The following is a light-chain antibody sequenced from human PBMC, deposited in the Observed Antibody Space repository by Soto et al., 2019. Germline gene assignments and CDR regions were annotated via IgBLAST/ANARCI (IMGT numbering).Light chain of an antibody. CDR2: DVS. CDR3: VSFTVHYSYV. V-gene: IGLV2-14*01. J-gene: IGLJ1*01. Sequence: QSALTQPASVSGSPGQSITISCTGTSGDVGAYDFVSWYQHHPGKAPRLVIYDVSPRPAGASDRFSGSKSGSTASLTISSLQAEDEADYYCVSFTVHYSYVFGTGTKLTVL. CDR1: SGDVGAYDF.